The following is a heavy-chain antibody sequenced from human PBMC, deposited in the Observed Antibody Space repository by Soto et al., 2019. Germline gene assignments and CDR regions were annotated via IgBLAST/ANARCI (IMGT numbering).Heavy chain of an antibody. V-gene: IGHV1-69*06. Sequence: QVHLMQSGAEVKKPGSSVKVSCKASGGTFGSDAITWVRQPPGQGLEWVGRIIPIFGTTNYAQNLQGRVTISADKSTLTSYMELHSLTSDDTALYYCARDRTDSGYYTNWLDPWGQGTQVTVSS. J-gene: IGHJ5*02. CDR3: ARDRTDSGYYTNWLDP. D-gene: IGHD3-22*01. CDR2: IIPIFGTT. CDR1: GGTFGSDA.